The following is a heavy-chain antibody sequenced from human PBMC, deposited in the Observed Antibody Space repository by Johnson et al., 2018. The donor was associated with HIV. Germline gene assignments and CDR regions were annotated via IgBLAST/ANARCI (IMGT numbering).Heavy chain of an antibody. Sequence: VQLVESGGGLVQPGGSLRLSCAASGFTFSSYWMSWVRQAPGKGLEWVGRIKSKTDGETTDYAAPVEGRFTISRDDSKNTLYLQMNSLKADDTVVYYCTTGTIWGRGTKVTVSS. CDR2: IKSKTDGETT. CDR1: GFTFSSYW. V-gene: IGHV3-15*01. J-gene: IGHJ3*02. CDR3: TTGTI.